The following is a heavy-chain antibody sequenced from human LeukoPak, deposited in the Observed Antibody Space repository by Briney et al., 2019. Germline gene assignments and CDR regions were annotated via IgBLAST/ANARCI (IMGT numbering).Heavy chain of an antibody. CDR3: ASSVGSTDY. Sequence: SETLSLTCAVYGESLSKYYWTWIAQSPGKGLEWIGEINHRGSTNLNPSLKSRVTLSVDTSKQQFSVKLTSVTAADAAVYYCASSVGSTDYWGQGTLVTVSS. D-gene: IGHD1-26*01. V-gene: IGHV4-34*01. CDR1: GESLSKYY. CDR2: INHRGST. J-gene: IGHJ4*02.